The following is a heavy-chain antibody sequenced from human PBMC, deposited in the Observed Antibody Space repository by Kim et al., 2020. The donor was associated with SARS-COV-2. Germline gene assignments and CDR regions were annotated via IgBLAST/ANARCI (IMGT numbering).Heavy chain of an antibody. CDR1: GFTFSSYG. Sequence: GGSLRLSCAASGFTFSSYGMHWVRQAPGKGLEWVAVIWYDGSNKYYADSVKGRFTISRDNSKNTLYLQMNSLRAEDTAVYYCAKEEVGSSSWYGYYYYGMDVWGQGTTVTVSS. V-gene: IGHV3-33*06. D-gene: IGHD6-13*01. CDR2: IWYDGSNK. J-gene: IGHJ6*02. CDR3: AKEEVGSSSWYGYYYYGMDV.